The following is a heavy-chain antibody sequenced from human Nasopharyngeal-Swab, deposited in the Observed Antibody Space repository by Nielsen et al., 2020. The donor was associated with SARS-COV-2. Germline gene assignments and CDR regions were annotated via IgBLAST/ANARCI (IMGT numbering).Heavy chain of an antibody. CDR2: IYHSGST. CDR1: GYSISSGYY. V-gene: IGHV4-38-2*01. Sequence: SETLSLTCAVSGYSISSGYYWGWIRQPPGKGLEWIGSIYHSGSTYYNPSLKSQVTISVGTSKNQFSLKLSSVTAADTAVYYCARHPVGLDIVVVPAAVDYWGQGTLVTVSS. J-gene: IGHJ4*02. CDR3: ARHPVGLDIVVVPAAVDY. D-gene: IGHD2-2*01.